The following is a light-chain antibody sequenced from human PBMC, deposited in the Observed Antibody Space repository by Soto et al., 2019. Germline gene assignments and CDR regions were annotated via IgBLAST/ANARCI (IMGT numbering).Light chain of an antibody. CDR2: GAS. J-gene: IGKJ4*01. Sequence: EIVLTQSPGSVSLSPGERATLSCRASETVKKNSLAWYQQKPGQAPRLLIYGASRRATGIPDSFSGSGSETDSILTISRLEPDNSAVYYCQQYAISPLTFGGGTKVEI. V-gene: IGKV3-20*01. CDR3: QQYAISPLT. CDR1: ETVKKNS.